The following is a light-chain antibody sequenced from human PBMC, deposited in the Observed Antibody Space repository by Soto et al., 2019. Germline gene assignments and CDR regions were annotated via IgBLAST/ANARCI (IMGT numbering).Light chain of an antibody. J-gene: IGKJ4*01. CDR2: LGS. Sequence: DIVMTQSPLSLPVTPGEPASISCRSSQSLLYSNGYNYLDWYLQKPGQSPQLLIYLGSNRASGVPDRFSGSGSGTDFTLKISRVEAEDVGVYYCVQALQTTLTFGGGTKVEI. V-gene: IGKV2-28*01. CDR1: QSLLYSNGYNY. CDR3: VQALQTTLT.